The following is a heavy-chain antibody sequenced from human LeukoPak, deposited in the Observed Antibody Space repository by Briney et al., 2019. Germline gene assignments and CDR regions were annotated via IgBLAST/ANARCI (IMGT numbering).Heavy chain of an antibody. CDR1: ARSINSGSDY. CDR2: MYTSGST. Sequence: TLSLTGTASARSINSGSDYWGWVRQPAGKGPEWIGRMYTSGSTNYNPSLKSRVTISIDTSKTQFSLKLSSVTAADTAVYYCARQIGGSWLEFDYWGQGTLVTVSS. V-gene: IGHV4-61*02. D-gene: IGHD6-13*01. J-gene: IGHJ4*02. CDR3: ARQIGGSWLEFDY.